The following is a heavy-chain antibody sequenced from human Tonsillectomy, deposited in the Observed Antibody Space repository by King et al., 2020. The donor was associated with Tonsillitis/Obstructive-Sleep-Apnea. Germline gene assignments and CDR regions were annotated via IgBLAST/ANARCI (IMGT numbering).Heavy chain of an antibody. CDR1: GFTFSSYA. Sequence: VQLVESGGGLVQPGGSLRLSCAASGFTFSSYAMSWVRLAPGKGLEWVSAISGSGGSTYYADSVKGRFTISRDNSKNTLYLQMNSLRAEDTAVYYCAKDPGVVPAAKLYYFDYWGQGTLVTVSS. J-gene: IGHJ4*02. D-gene: IGHD2-2*01. CDR3: AKDPGVVPAAKLYYFDY. V-gene: IGHV3-23*04. CDR2: ISGSGGST.